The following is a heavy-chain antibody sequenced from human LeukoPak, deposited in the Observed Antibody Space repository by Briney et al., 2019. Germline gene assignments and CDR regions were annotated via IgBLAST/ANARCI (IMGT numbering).Heavy chain of an antibody. J-gene: IGHJ4*02. Sequence: PSETLSLTCTVSGGSISSHYWSWIRQPPGKGLEWIGYIYYSGSTNYNPSLKSRVTISVDTSKNQFSLKLCSVTAADTAVYYCAREVHDCGGNSGFDYWGQGTLVTVSS. CDR1: GGSISSHY. V-gene: IGHV4-59*11. CDR3: AREVHDCGGNSGFDY. CDR2: IYYSGST. D-gene: IGHD4-23*01.